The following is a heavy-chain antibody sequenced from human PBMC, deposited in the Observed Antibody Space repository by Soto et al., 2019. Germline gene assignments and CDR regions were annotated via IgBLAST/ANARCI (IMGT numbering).Heavy chain of an antibody. V-gene: IGHV2-5*02. Sequence: QITLKESGPTLVKPTQTLTLTCTFSGFSLSTSGVGVGWIRQPPGKALEWLARIYRDDDKRYSQSLKSRLTIPKAATKNQVVLTKTNMHPMGTVAYYGADKYRSSFNWFAPWGQGTLVTVSS. D-gene: IGHD6-6*01. J-gene: IGHJ5*02. CDR1: GFSLSTSGVG. CDR3: ADKYRSSFNWFAP. CDR2: IYRDDDK.